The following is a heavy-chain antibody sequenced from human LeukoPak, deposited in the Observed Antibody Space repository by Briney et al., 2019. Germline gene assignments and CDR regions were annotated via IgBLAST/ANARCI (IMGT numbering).Heavy chain of an antibody. CDR3: ARPRRIAARPGRWFDP. Sequence: PSETLSLTCTVSGGSISSYYWSWIRQPPGKGLEWIGSIYYSGSTYYNPSLKSRVTISVDTSKNQFSLKLSSVTVADTAVYYCARPRRIAARPGRWFDPWGQGTLVTVSS. V-gene: IGHV4-59*05. CDR2: IYYSGST. CDR1: GGSISSYY. D-gene: IGHD6-6*01. J-gene: IGHJ5*02.